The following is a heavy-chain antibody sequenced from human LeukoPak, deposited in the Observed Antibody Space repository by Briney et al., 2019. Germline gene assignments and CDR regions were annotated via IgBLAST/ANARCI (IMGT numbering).Heavy chain of an antibody. CDR2: ISGYNDNR. Sequence: ASVKVSCKASGYTFNTYGISWLRQAPGQGLEWMGWISGYNDNRKYARRLQVRVTMTTDTSTSTAYMELRSLRSDDTAVYYCARVTSWFGGDDSYFYGMDVWGQGTTVTVSS. V-gene: IGHV1-18*01. J-gene: IGHJ6*02. CDR1: GYTFNTYG. CDR3: ARVTSWFGGDDSYFYGMDV. D-gene: IGHD3-10*01.